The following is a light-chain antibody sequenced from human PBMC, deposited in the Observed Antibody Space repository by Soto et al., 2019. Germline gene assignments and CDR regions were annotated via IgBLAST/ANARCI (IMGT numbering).Light chain of an antibody. Sequence: DIVMTQSPDSLAVSLGERATINCKSSQRVLRSSNNKTHLSWYQQKPRQPPKLLTYWASTRESGVHDRFSGSGSGAEFTLTSTNVQAEDVAVYYCQQSFSIPYTFGHGTKVESK. CDR1: QRVLRSSNNKTH. V-gene: IGKV4-1*01. J-gene: IGKJ2*01. CDR2: WAS. CDR3: QQSFSIPYT.